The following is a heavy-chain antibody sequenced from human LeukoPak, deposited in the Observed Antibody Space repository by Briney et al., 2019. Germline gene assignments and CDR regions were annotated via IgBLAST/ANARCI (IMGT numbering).Heavy chain of an antibody. CDR1: GFTFSSYA. CDR2: IKGSDEST. Sequence: GGSLRLSCVASGFTFSSYAMNWVRQAPGKGLEWVSTIKGSDESTYYAVSVRGRFTITRDNSQNTMYLQMNGLRAEDTAVYFCAKIHWPNNDIFFDLWGQGTLVTVSS. V-gene: IGHV3-23*01. J-gene: IGHJ4*02. D-gene: IGHD3-9*01. CDR3: AKIHWPNNDIFFDL.